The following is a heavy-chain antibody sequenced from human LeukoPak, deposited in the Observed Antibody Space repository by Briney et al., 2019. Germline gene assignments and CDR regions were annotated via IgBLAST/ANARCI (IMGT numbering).Heavy chain of an antibody. J-gene: IGHJ4*02. V-gene: IGHV4-39*01. Sequence: PSGTLSLTCAVSGVSISGSYYYWGWIRQPPGKGLEWIGNIYYSGSTYYNASLQSRVTISIDTSKNQLSLRLNSVTAADTAMYFCVKSGGYGLIDYWGQGTLVTVSS. CDR1: GVSISGSYYY. CDR2: IYYSGST. CDR3: VKSGGYGLIDY. D-gene: IGHD1-26*01.